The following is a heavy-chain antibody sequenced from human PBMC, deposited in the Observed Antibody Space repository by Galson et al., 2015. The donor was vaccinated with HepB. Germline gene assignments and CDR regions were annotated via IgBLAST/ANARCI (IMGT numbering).Heavy chain of an antibody. D-gene: IGHD5-18*01. J-gene: IGHJ4*02. CDR3: ARDLVRGYSYGFLVGPDY. V-gene: IGHV3-33*08. CDR1: GFTFSSYG. CDR2: IWYDGSNK. Sequence: SLRLSCAASGFTFSSYGMHWVRQAPGKGLEWVAVIWYDGSNKYYADSVKGRFTISRDNSKNTLYLQMNSLRAEDTAVYYCARDLVRGYSYGFLVGPDYWGQGTLVTVSS.